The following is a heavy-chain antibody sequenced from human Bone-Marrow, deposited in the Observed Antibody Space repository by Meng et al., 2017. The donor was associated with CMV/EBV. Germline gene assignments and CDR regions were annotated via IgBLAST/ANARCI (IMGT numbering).Heavy chain of an antibody. CDR3: ARERVLTVTTYYYYYGMDV. CDR2: INPISGGT. D-gene: IGHD4-17*01. Sequence: ASVKVSCKASGYTFTGYYMHWVRQAPGQGLEWMGWINPISGGTNYAQELQGSVTMTRDTSISTAYMELSRLRSDDTAEYYCARERVLTVTTYYYYYGMDVWGQGNTVTVSS. J-gene: IGHJ6*02. V-gene: IGHV1-2*02. CDR1: GYTFTGYY.